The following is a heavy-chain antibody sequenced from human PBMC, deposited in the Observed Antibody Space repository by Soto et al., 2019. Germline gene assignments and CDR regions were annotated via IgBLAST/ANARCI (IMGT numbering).Heavy chain of an antibody. V-gene: IGHV3-30-3*01. J-gene: IGHJ4*02. CDR3: ARDGGAC. CDR2: MSHDGSNK. D-gene: IGHD2-21*02. CDR1: GFTFSTYA. Sequence: QVQLVESGGGVVQPGRSLRLSCAASGFTFSTYAMHWVRRAPGKGLEWMAVMSHDGSNKYYADSVKGRFTMSRDNSKNTLYLERNSLRPEDTALYCWARDGGACWGQGTLVSVSS.